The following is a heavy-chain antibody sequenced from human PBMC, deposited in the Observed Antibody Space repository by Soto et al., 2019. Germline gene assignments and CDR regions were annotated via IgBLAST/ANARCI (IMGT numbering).Heavy chain of an antibody. J-gene: IGHJ4*02. CDR2: IFHTGRA. CDR3: ASMTYGYHFDY. V-gene: IGHV4-59*12. CDR1: GGSLTTNY. D-gene: IGHD5-12*01. Sequence: QVQLQESGPGLVKPSETLSLTRFFSGGSLTTNYWSWIRQPPGKGLEWIGYIFHTGRANFNPSLMGRASMSIDTSKSQFSLNLTSVTAADTAVYYCASMTYGYHFDYWGQGSRVIVSS.